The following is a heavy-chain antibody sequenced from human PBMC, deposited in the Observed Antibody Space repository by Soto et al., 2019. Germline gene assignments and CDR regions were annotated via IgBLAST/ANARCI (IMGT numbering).Heavy chain of an antibody. CDR2: IYYSGST. CDR3: ARHPSDFWFEP. D-gene: IGHD2-21*02. V-gene: IGHV4-39*01. J-gene: IGHJ5*02. Sequence: QLQLQESGPGLVKPSETLSLTCTVSVGSISSSSYFWGWIRQPPGKGLEWIGGIYYSGSTYYNPALKSRVTVSVDTSKSQSSLKLSSVTAADTTVYYWARHPSDFWFEPWGQGTLVTVSS. CDR1: VGSISSSSYF.